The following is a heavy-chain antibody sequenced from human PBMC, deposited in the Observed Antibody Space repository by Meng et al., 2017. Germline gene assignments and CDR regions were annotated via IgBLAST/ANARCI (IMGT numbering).Heavy chain of an antibody. J-gene: IGHJ4*03. V-gene: IGHV3-30*04. D-gene: IGHD4-23*01. CDR2: ISYDGSNK. Sequence: GESLKISCAASGFTFSSYAMHWVRQAPGKGLEWVAVISYDGSNKYYADSVKGRFTISRDNSKNTLYLQMNSLRAEDTAVYYCARDKGATTVVMWGYFDYWGQGTTVTVSS. CDR1: GFTFSSYA. CDR3: ARDKGATTVVMWGYFDY.